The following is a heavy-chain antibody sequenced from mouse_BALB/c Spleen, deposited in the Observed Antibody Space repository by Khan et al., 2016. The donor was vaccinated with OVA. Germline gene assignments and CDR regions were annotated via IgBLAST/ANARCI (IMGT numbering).Heavy chain of an antibody. D-gene: IGHD1-1*01. CDR1: GYTFTDYG. Sequence: VQLQQSGPELVRPGVSVKISCKGSGYTFTDYGMHWVRQSPAKSLEWIGVITTYSGDTNYNQKFKGKATMTVDKSSSTAYMEIARLTSEASAIYYCARLTLRLDYWGQGTSVTVSS. CDR3: ARLTLRLDY. J-gene: IGHJ4*01. CDR2: ITTYSGDT. V-gene: IGHV1S137*01.